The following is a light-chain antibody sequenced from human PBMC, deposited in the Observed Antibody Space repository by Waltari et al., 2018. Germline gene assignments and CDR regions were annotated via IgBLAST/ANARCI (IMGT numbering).Light chain of an antibody. J-gene: IGLJ2*01. CDR1: SSDVGGYNY. V-gene: IGLV2-14*03. CDR3: SSYTSSNTVV. Sequence: QSALTQPASVSGSPGQSITIPCSGTSSDVGGYNYVSWYQQYPGKAPKLMIYDVSHRPSGVSVRFSGSKSGSTASLTSSGLQAEDEADYYCSSYTSSNTVVFGGGTKLTVL. CDR2: DVS.